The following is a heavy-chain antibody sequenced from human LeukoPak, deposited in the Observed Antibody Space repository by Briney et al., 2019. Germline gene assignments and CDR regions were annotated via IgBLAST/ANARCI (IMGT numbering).Heavy chain of an antibody. J-gene: IGHJ3*02. V-gene: IGHV4-31*03. CDR2: IYYSGST. Sequence: SETLSLTCSVSGGSISSDDYCWNWLRQHPGKGLEWIGYIYYSGSTYYNPSLKSRVALSVDTSKNQFSLKLSSLTAADTAVYYCAKSREEIRGLDAFDIWGQGTMVIVSS. D-gene: IGHD5-24*01. CDR1: GGSISSDDYC. CDR3: AKSREEIRGLDAFDI.